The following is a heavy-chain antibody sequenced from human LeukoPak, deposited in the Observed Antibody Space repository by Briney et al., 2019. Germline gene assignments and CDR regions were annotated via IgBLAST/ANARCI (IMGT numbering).Heavy chain of an antibody. CDR3: AKDTGHCSTTNCFTRGNYFDF. Sequence: GGSLRLSCAASGFTFSSYAMSWVRQAPGKGLEWVSAISGSGGSTYYADSVKGRFTISRDNSKNTLYLQMNSLRAEDTAVYYCAKDTGHCSTTNCFTRGNYFDFWGQGTLVTVSS. V-gene: IGHV3-23*01. J-gene: IGHJ4*02. CDR2: ISGSGGST. CDR1: GFTFSSYA. D-gene: IGHD2-2*02.